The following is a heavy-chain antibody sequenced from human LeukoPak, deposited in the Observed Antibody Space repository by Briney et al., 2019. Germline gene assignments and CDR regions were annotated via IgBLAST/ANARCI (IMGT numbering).Heavy chain of an antibody. CDR1: GFTFDNYR. J-gene: IGHJ4*02. CDR3: ARAGGNSEYFDY. D-gene: IGHD4-23*01. Sequence: YPGGSLRLSCAASGFTFDNYRVSWVRQAPGKGLEWVSTVNADGGNTYYADSVKGRFTISRDNAKNSLYLQMNSLRAEDTAVYYCARAGGNSEYFDYWGQGTLVTVSS. V-gene: IGHV3-23*01. CDR2: VNADGGNT.